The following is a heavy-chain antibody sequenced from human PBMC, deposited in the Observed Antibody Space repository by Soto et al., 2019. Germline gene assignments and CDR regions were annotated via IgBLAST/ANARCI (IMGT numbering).Heavy chain of an antibody. V-gene: IGHV4-34*01. D-gene: IGHD3-10*01. CDR1: GGSFRGYS. Sequence: AETLSITYTVYGGSFRGYSWRWIRQPPGKGLEWIGEINHSGSTNYNPSLKSRVTISVDPAKKQFSLKLSSVTAADTAVYYCVGFSNYGSESKSEDAFQIRVQGTML. CDR3: VGFSNYGSESKSEDAFQI. J-gene: IGHJ3*02. CDR2: INHSGST.